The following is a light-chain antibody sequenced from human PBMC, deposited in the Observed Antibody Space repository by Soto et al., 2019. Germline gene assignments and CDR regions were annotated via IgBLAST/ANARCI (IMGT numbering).Light chain of an antibody. Sequence: QTVVTQEPSLTVSPGGTVTLTCGSSTGAVTSGHYPYWFQQKPGQAPRTLIYDTSNKHSWTPARFSGSLLGGKAALTLSGAQPEDEDEYYCLLSYSGARQVFGGGTQLTVL. J-gene: IGLJ7*01. CDR2: DTS. CDR1: TGAVTSGHY. V-gene: IGLV7-46*01. CDR3: LLSYSGARQV.